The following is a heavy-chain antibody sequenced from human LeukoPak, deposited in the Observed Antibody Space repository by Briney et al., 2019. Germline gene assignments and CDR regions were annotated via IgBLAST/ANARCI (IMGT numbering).Heavy chain of an antibody. CDR3: AKDLDGDSNY. CDR1: GFTFSSYG. J-gene: IGHJ4*02. D-gene: IGHD2-21*01. V-gene: IGHV3-30*18. Sequence: PGGSLRLSCAASGFTFSSYGMHWVRQAPGKGLEWVAVISYDGSNKYYADSVKGRFTISRDNSKSTLYLQMNSLRAEDTAVYHCAKDLDGDSNYWGQGTLVTVSS. CDR2: ISYDGSNK.